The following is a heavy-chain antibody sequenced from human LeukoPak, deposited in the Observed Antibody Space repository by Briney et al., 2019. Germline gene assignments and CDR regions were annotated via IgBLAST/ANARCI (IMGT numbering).Heavy chain of an antibody. CDR3: ARGNGYYSYYALDV. CDR2: ISSVISTI. J-gene: IGHJ6*02. CDR1: GFTFTNYE. V-gene: IGHV3-48*03. D-gene: IGHD4-11*01. Sequence: GGSLRLSCAASGFTFTNYEMNWVRLAPGKGLEWISYISSVISTIYYADSVNGRFTISRDNAKNSLYLQMNSLRAEDTAVYYCARGNGYYSYYALDVWGQGTTVTVSS.